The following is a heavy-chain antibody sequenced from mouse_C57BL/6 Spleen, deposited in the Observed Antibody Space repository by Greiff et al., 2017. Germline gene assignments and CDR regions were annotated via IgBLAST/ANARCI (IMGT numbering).Heavy chain of an antibody. Sequence: QVQLQQSGAELVKPGASVKISCKASGYAFSSYWMNWVKQRPGKGLEWIGQIYPGDGDTNYNGKFKGKATLTAYKSSSTAYRHLSSLTSEDSAVYFCARSGDWDVDWYFDVWGTGTTVTVSS. D-gene: IGHD4-1*01. V-gene: IGHV1-80*01. CDR1: GYAFSSYW. J-gene: IGHJ1*03. CDR2: IYPGDGDT. CDR3: ARSGDWDVDWYFDV.